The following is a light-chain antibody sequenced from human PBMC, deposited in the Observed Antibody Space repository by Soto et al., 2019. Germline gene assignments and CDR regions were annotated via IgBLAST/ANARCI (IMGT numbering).Light chain of an antibody. CDR3: QQSYSTPMYT. CDR2: AAS. V-gene: IGKV1-39*01. Sequence: DIQMTQSPSSPSASVGDRVTITCRASQSISSYLNWYQQKPGKAPKLLIYAASSLQSGVPSRFSGSGSGTDFTLTISSLQPEDFATYYCQQSYSTPMYTFGHGTKVDIK. J-gene: IGKJ2*01. CDR1: QSISSY.